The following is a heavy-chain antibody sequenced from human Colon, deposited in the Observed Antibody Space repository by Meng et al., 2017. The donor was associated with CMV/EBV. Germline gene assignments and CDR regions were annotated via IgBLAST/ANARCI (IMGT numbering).Heavy chain of an antibody. CDR2: ITWNSGRT. CDR3: AKDISPVGGATGYHGMDV. J-gene: IGHJ6*02. D-gene: IGHD1-26*01. V-gene: IGHV3-9*01. Sequence: LRLSCAASGFTFDDYAMHWVRQAPGKGLEWVSSITWNSGRTGYVDSVEGRFTISRDNAKNSLYLQMNGLRAEDTALYYCAKDISPVGGATGYHGMDVWGQGTTVTVSS. CDR1: GFTFDDYA.